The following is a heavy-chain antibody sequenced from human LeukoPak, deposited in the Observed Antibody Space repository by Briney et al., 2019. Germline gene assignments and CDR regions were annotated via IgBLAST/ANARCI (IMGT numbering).Heavy chain of an antibody. D-gene: IGHD4-17*01. CDR1: GFTFSNYW. J-gene: IGHJ4*02. V-gene: IGHV3-7*01. Sequence: GGSLRLSCVASGFTFSNYWLSWVRQAPGKGLEWVASIKQDGSEKYYVDSVKGRFTISRDNAKNSLYLQMNSLRDEDTAVYYCATVFDYWGQGTLVTASS. CDR2: IKQDGSEK. CDR3: ATVFDY.